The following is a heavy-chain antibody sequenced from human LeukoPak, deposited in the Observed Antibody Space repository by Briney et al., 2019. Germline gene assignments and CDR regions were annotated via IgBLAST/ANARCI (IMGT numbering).Heavy chain of an antibody. Sequence: SVKVACKASGGTFSSYAISWVRQAPGQGLEWMGRIIPILGIANYAQKFQGRVTITADKSTSTAYMELSSLRSEDTAVYYCARDLPRTPDFWSGDLDYWGQGTLVTVSS. J-gene: IGHJ4*02. D-gene: IGHD3-3*01. CDR3: ARDLPRTPDFWSGDLDY. V-gene: IGHV1-69*04. CDR1: GGTFSSYA. CDR2: IIPILGIA.